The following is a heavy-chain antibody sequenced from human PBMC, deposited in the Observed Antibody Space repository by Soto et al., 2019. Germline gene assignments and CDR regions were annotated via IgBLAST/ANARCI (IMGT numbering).Heavy chain of an antibody. J-gene: IGHJ4*02. CDR3: AREFYYYDRSGNRGY. V-gene: IGHV3-74*01. CDR2: TNSDESSI. Sequence: DVQLEESGGGLVQPGGSLRLSCAASGFTFISYWMHWVRQVPGKGLVWVARTNSDESSIAYADSVKGRFTISRDNAKNMAYLETNSLRAEDTAVYYCAREFYYYDRSGNRGYWGEGALVTVSS. CDR1: GFTFISYW. D-gene: IGHD3-22*01.